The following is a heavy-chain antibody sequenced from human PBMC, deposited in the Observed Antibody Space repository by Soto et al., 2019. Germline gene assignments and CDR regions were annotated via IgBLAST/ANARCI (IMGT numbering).Heavy chain of an antibody. D-gene: IGHD3-3*01. CDR3: ARDVRYNDFWSGPPMAPFDY. CDR1: GYTFTSYA. J-gene: IGHJ4*02. Sequence: ASVKVSCKASGYTFTSYAMHWVRQAPGQRLEWMGWINAGNGNTKYSQKFQGRVTITRDTSASTAYMELSSLRSEDTAVYYCARDVRYNDFWSGPPMAPFDYWGQGTLVTVSS. CDR2: INAGNGNT. V-gene: IGHV1-3*01.